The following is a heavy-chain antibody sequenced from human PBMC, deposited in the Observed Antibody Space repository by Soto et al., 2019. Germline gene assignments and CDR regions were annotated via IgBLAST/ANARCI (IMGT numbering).Heavy chain of an antibody. Sequence: QVQLEQSGPEVKKAGASVKVSCTAPTDYIFLAYGFDWVRQAPGQGLEWMGWISPKFGRTNYARTLQDRFTMTTDVSTNSVSMELRDLRSDDTAVYYCARDDCNGGSCDGGHYLDLWGRGTPISVSS. J-gene: IGHJ2*01. CDR3: ARDDCNGGSCDGGHYLDL. CDR2: ISPKFGRT. V-gene: IGHV1-18*01. D-gene: IGHD2-15*01. CDR1: DYIFLAYG.